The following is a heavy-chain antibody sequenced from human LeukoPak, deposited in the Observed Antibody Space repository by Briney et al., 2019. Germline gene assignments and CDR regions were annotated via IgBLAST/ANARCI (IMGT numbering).Heavy chain of an antibody. J-gene: IGHJ4*02. CDR2: IIGSSGDT. V-gene: IGHV3-21*04. D-gene: IGHD2-15*01. CDR3: ARGIVSDY. Sequence: PGGSLRLSCVASGFTFSNFAMSWVRQAPGKGLEWVSLIIGSSGDTFYADSVKGRFTISRDNAKNSLYLQMNSLRAEDTAVYYCARGIVSDYWGQGTLVTVSS. CDR1: GFTFSNFA.